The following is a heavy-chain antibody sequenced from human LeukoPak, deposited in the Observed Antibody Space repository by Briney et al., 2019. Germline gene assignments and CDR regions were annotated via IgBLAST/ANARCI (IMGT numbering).Heavy chain of an antibody. CDR2: MHYSGST. Sequence: PSETLSLTCTVSGGSISSNPYYRGWIRQPPGKGLEWIGSMHYSGSTYYNPSLKSRDTISVDRSKNQFSLKLSSVTAADTAVYYCSREIATAGNWFDPWGQGTLVTVSS. D-gene: IGHD6-13*01. V-gene: IGHV4-39*07. CDR1: GGSISSNPYY. CDR3: SREIATAGNWFDP. J-gene: IGHJ5*02.